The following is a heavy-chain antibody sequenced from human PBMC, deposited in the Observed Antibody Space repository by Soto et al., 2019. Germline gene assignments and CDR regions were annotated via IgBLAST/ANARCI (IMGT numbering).Heavy chain of an antibody. V-gene: IGHV4-39*01. CDR3: ARNLAAAELDY. D-gene: IGHD6-13*01. Sequence: QLQLQESGPGLVKPSETLSLTCTVSGGSISSSSYYWGWIRQPPGKGLEWIASMYYSGSTYYNPSLKSRVTISVDTSKNQLSLKLSSVTAADSAVYYCARNLAAAELDYWGQGTLVTVSS. CDR2: MYYSGST. J-gene: IGHJ4*02. CDR1: GGSISSSSYY.